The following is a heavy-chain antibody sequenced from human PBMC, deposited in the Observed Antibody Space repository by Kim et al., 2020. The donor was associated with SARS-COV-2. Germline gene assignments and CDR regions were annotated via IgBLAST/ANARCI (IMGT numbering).Heavy chain of an antibody. D-gene: IGHD3-10*01. J-gene: IGHJ4*02. V-gene: IGHV3-33*05. Sequence: GGSLRRSCAASGFTFSSYGMHWVRQAPGKGLEWVAVISYDGSNKYYADSVKGRLTIARDNSKHTLYLQRNSLRAEDTAVYYCARARWFGALDYWCQGTLDTVSS. CDR2: ISYDGSNK. CDR1: GFTFSSYG. CDR3: ARARWFGALDY.